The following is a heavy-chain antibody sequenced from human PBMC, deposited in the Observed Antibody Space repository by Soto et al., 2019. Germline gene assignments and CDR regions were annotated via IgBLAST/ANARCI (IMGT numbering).Heavy chain of an antibody. V-gene: IGHV4-59*13. Sequence: QVQLQESGPGLVKPSETLSLTCTVSGVSIYDYYWTWIRQPPGKGLEWIGYFFYTGSTNYNPSLKSRVTISGDKSKNQFSLKLNSVTPADTAVYYCARATLAAAKAQFDFWGQGILVTVSS. J-gene: IGHJ4*02. CDR2: FFYTGST. CDR1: GVSIYDYY. D-gene: IGHD6-13*01. CDR3: ARATLAAAKAQFDF.